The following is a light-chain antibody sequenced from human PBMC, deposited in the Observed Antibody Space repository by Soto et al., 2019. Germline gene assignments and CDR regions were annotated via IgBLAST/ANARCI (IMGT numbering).Light chain of an antibody. CDR2: EVS. Sequence: QSVLTQPASVSGSPGQSITISCTGTSSDVGGYGFVSWYQQHPDKAPKLMIYEVSRRPAGVSNRFSGSKSGNTASLTISWLQTEDEAHYYCSSYTSSRTRVFGGGTQLTVL. CDR3: SSYTSSRTRV. V-gene: IGLV2-14*01. CDR1: SSDVGGYGF. J-gene: IGLJ3*02.